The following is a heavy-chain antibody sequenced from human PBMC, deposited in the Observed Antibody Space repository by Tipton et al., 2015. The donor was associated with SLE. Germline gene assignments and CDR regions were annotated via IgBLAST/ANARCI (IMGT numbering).Heavy chain of an antibody. Sequence: SLRLSCAASGFDFSTYVIHWVRQAPGKGLEWVTLISYDGSNQYYADPVKGRFTISRDNSKNTLYLQMNSLRAEDTAVYYCAISLYSSPDYWGQGPLVTVSS. CDR2: ISYDGSNQ. J-gene: IGHJ4*02. CDR1: GFDFSTYV. CDR3: AISLYSSPDY. V-gene: IGHV3-30*04. D-gene: IGHD6-13*01.